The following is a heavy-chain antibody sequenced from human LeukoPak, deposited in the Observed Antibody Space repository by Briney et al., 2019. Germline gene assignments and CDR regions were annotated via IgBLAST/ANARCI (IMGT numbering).Heavy chain of an antibody. J-gene: IGHJ5*02. CDR1: GYTFTSYY. V-gene: IGHV1-46*01. CDR3: ARIGGGYFFDP. D-gene: IGHD3-22*01. CDR2: SNPSGGST. Sequence: ASVKVSCKASGYTFTSYYMHWVRQAPGQGLEWMGISNPSGGSTSYAQKFQGRVTMTRDMSTSTVDMELSSLRSEDTAVYYCARIGGGYFFDPWGQGTLVTVSS.